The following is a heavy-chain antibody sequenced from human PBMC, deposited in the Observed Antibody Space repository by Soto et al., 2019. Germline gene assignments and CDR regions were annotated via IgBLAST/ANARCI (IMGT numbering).Heavy chain of an antibody. CDR3: ARQHTHYDAFDI. D-gene: IGHD1-26*01. V-gene: IGHV4-59*08. CDR1: GGSISSYY. J-gene: IGHJ3*02. Sequence: SETLSLTCTVSGGSISSYYWSWIRQPPGKGLEWIGYIYYSGSTNYNPSLKSRVTISVDTSKNQFSLKLSSVTAADTAVYYCARQHTHYDAFDIWGQGTMVTVSS. CDR2: IYYSGST.